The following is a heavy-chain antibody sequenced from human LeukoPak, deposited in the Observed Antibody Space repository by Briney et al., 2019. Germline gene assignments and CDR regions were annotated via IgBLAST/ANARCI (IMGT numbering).Heavy chain of an antibody. V-gene: IGHV4-59*01. CDR3: ARGRLGGSGSYYNVLDY. CDR1: GGSISSFF. D-gene: IGHD3-10*01. Sequence: SETLSLTCTVSGGSISSFFWSWIRQPPGKGLEWIGYISYSGSTNYNPSLKSRVTISVDTSRNQFSLKLSSVTAADTAVYYCARGRLGGSGSYYNVLDYWGQGTLVTVSS. J-gene: IGHJ4*02. CDR2: ISYSGST.